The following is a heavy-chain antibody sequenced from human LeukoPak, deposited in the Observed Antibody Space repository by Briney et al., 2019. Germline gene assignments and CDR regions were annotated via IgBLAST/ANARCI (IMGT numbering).Heavy chain of an antibody. Sequence: GGSLRLSCAASGFTFDDYAMHWVRQAPGKGLEWVSGISWNSGSIGYADSVKGRFTISRDNAKNSLYLQMNSLRAEDTALYYCAKDIGGRYYYDSGGYSAFDYWGQGTLVTVSS. V-gene: IGHV3-9*01. CDR3: AKDIGGRYYYDSGGYSAFDY. D-gene: IGHD3-22*01. CDR2: ISWNSGSI. CDR1: GFTFDDYA. J-gene: IGHJ4*02.